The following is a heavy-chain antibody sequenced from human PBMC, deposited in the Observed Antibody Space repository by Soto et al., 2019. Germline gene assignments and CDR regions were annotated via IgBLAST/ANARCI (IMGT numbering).Heavy chain of an antibody. CDR1: GYTFTNYA. J-gene: IGHJ2*01. Sequence: QVQLVQSGAEVKKPGASVKVSCQASGYTFTNYAISWVRQAPGQGLEWMGWISASTRNTDQAQNFQGRVTMTIDTSTNTANMELRSLRYDDTAVYYCAICYCSVGSCYACWHFDLWGRGTLVTVSS. CDR2: ISASTRNT. V-gene: IGHV1-18*01. CDR3: AICYCSVGSCYACWHFDL. D-gene: IGHD2-15*01.